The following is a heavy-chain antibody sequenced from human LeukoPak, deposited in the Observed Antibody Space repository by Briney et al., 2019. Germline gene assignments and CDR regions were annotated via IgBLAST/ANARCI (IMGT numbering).Heavy chain of an antibody. Sequence: PSETLSLTCTVSGGSISSYYWSWIRQPPGKGLEWIGYIYYSGSTNYNPSLKSRVTISVDTSKNQFSLKLSSVTAADTAVYYCARLGEQWLVPDYWGQGTLVTVSS. CDR3: ARLGEQWLVPDY. V-gene: IGHV4-59*08. D-gene: IGHD6-19*01. J-gene: IGHJ4*02. CDR1: GGSISSYY. CDR2: IYYSGST.